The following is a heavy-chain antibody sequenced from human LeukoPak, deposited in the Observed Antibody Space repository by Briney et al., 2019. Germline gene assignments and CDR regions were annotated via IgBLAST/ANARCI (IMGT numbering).Heavy chain of an antibody. CDR2: LHPNSGGT. CDR3: ARWQEGSGTYYIDY. D-gene: IGHD3-10*01. V-gene: IGHV1-2*02. Sequence: ASVTVSCKASGYIFTGYYMKWVRQAPGQGLEWMGWLHPNSGGTNYAQKFQGRITLTRDTSISTAYMELSSLTSDDTAVYFCARWQEGSGTYYIDYWGQGTLVTVSS. CDR1: GYIFTGYY. J-gene: IGHJ4*02.